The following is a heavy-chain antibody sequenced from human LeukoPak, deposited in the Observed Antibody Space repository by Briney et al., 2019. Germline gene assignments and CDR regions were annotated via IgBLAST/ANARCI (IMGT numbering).Heavy chain of an antibody. Sequence: PGGSLRLSCVASGFTFSSYWMTWVRQAPGKGLEWVANIKTDGSQIYYVDSVKGRFTISRDNAKNSLYLQMNSLRAEDTAVYYCARDGRLVSSWYYFDYWGQGTLVTVSS. J-gene: IGHJ4*02. CDR3: ARDGRLVSSWYYFDY. D-gene: IGHD3-9*01. V-gene: IGHV3-7*03. CDR2: IKTDGSQI. CDR1: GFTFSSYW.